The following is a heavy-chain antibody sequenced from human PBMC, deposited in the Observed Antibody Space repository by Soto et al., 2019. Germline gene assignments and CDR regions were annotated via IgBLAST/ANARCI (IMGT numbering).Heavy chain of an antibody. CDR2: ILHDGSNK. J-gene: IGHJ6*02. Sequence: PGGSLRLSGAAAGFTLSSYGMHWVRQAPGKGLEWVAVILHDGSNKNYADSVKGRFTIYRDNSKNTLYLQMNSLRAEDTAVYYCAKVGYFTGDSCSSYGMDVWGQGTALTVSS. D-gene: IGHD2-15*01. CDR1: GFTLSSYG. CDR3: AKVGYFTGDSCSSYGMDV. V-gene: IGHV3-30*18.